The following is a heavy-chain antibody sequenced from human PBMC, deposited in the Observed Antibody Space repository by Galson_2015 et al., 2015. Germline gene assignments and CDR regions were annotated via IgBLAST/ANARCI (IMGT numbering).Heavy chain of an antibody. J-gene: IGHJ4*02. CDR2: ISYDGSNK. CDR1: GFTFSSYA. CDR3: ARDLVGATYY. D-gene: IGHD1-26*01. Sequence: SLRLSCAASGFTFSSYAMHWVRQAPGKGLEWVAVISYDGSNKYYPDSVKGRFTISRDNSKNTLYLQMNSLRAEDTAVYYCARDLVGATYYWGQGTLVTVSS. V-gene: IGHV3-30-3*01.